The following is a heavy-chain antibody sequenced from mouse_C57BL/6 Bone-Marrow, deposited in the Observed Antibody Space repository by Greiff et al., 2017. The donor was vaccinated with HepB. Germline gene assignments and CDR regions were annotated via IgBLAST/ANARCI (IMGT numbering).Heavy chain of an antibody. Sequence: VQRVESGAELARPGASVKLSCKASGYTFTSYGISWVKQRTGQGLEWIGEIYPRSGNTYYNEKFKGKATLTADKSSSTAYMELRSLTSEDSAVYFCARGGYGGRYFDYWGQGTTLTVSS. CDR3: ARGGYGGRYFDY. V-gene: IGHV1-81*01. D-gene: IGHD2-2*01. CDR1: GYTFTSYG. CDR2: IYPRSGNT. J-gene: IGHJ2*01.